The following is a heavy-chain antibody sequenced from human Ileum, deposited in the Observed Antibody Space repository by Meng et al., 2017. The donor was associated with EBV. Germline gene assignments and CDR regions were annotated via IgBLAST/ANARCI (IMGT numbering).Heavy chain of an antibody. Sequence: QAQLVQSGGEVKKPGXSVKVYCKASGYTFTNYGITWVRQAPGQGLEWMGWINAYNGDTNYAQTLQGRVTMTTDTSTSTAYMELRSLRSDDTAVYYCARVEVGITSGDYWGQGTLVTVSS. V-gene: IGHV1-18*01. CDR3: ARVEVGITSGDY. D-gene: IGHD1-26*01. CDR2: INAYNGDT. CDR1: GYTFTNYG. J-gene: IGHJ4*02.